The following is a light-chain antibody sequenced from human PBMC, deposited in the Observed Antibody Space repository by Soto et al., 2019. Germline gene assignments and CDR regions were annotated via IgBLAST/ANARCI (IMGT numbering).Light chain of an antibody. CDR1: QSISRW. J-gene: IGKJ1*01. CDR2: DAS. V-gene: IGKV1-33*01. Sequence: DIQMTQSPSTLSASVGDRVTITCRASQSISRWLAWYQQKPGKAPKVLIYDASNLEAGVPSRFRGSGSGTDFTFTISRLQPEDIATYYCQQYENLPTFGQGTKVDIK. CDR3: QQYENLPT.